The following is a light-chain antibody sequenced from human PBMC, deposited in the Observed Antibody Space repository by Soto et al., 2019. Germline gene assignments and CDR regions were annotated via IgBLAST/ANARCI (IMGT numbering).Light chain of an antibody. Sequence: QSALTQPASMSGSPGQSITISCTGTSSDVGIYNYVSWYQQHPGKAPKLMIYEVSNRPSGVSNRFSGSKSGNTASLTISGLQAEDDADYFCSSYTTRSTLVFGGGTKLTVL. V-gene: IGLV2-14*01. CDR1: SSDVGIYNY. CDR2: EVS. J-gene: IGLJ2*01. CDR3: SSYTTRSTLV.